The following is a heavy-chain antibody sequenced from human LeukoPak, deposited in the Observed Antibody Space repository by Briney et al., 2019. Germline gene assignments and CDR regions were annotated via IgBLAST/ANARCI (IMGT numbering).Heavy chain of an antibody. J-gene: IGHJ4*02. CDR3: TTGVVVVASRFFDY. CDR2: IKSKTDGGTT. Sequence: GGSLRLSCAAPGFTFSNAWMSWVRQAPGKGLEWVGRIKSKTDGGTTDYAAPVKGRFTISRDDSKNTLYLQMNSLKTEDTAVYYCTTGVVVVASRFFDYWGQGTLVTVSS. D-gene: IGHD2-15*01. CDR1: GFTFSNAW. V-gene: IGHV3-15*01.